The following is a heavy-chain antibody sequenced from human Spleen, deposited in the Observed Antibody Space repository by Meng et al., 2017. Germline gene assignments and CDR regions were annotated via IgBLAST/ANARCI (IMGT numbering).Heavy chain of an antibody. CDR3: AREAYSSGYGSYFDY. V-gene: IGHV3-9*01. J-gene: IGHJ4*02. Sequence: GGSLRLSCAASGFTFDDYAMHWVRQAPGKGLEWVSGISWNSGSIGYADSVKGRFTISRDNAKNSLYLQMNSLRAEDTAVYYCAREAYSSGYGSYFDYWGQGTLVTVSS. CDR2: ISWNSGSI. CDR1: GFTFDDYA. D-gene: IGHD5-18*01.